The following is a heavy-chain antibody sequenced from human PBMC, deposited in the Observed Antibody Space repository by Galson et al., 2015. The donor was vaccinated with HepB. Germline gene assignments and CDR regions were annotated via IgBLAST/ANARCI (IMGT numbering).Heavy chain of an antibody. Sequence: SVKVSCKASGYTFTSYDINWVRQATGQGLEWMGWMNPNSGNTGYAQKFQGRVTMTRNTSISTAYMELSSLRSEDTAVYYCARFRYDYSNYYYYYYYMDVWGKGTTVTVSS. CDR3: ARFRYDYSNYYYYYYYMDV. CDR2: MNPNSGNT. V-gene: IGHV1-8*01. D-gene: IGHD4-11*01. CDR1: GYTFTSYD. J-gene: IGHJ6*03.